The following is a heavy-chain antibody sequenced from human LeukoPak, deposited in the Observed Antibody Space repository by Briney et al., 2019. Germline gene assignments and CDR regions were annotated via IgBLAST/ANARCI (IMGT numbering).Heavy chain of an antibody. Sequence: ASVKVSCKASGYTFTSYYMHWVRQAPGQGLEWMGVINPSSGSTSYTQKFQGRVSMTRDTSTSTVDMELSSLRLEDTAVYHCARGGTETTAPIDYWGQGTLVTVSS. CDR2: INPSSGST. D-gene: IGHD4-17*01. CDR1: GYTFTSYY. CDR3: ARGGTETTAPIDY. V-gene: IGHV1-46*01. J-gene: IGHJ4*02.